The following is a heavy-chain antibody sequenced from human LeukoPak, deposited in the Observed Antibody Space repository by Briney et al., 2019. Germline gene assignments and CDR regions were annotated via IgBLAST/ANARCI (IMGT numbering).Heavy chain of an antibody. D-gene: IGHD3-10*01. CDR1: GYSISSGYY. CDR3: ATFYGSGSRYFAY. V-gene: IGHV4-38-2*01. J-gene: IGHJ4*02. Sequence: AETLSLTCAVSGYSISSGYYWGWIRQPPRKGLEWIGSISHSAITYHSPSLKSRVTISIDTSKNQFSLKLSSVTAADTAVYYCATFYGSGSRYFAYWGQGALVTVSS. CDR2: ISHSAIT.